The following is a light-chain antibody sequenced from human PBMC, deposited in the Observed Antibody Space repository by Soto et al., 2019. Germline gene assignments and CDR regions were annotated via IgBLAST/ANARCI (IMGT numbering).Light chain of an antibody. CDR2: EVT. J-gene: IGLJ3*02. V-gene: IGLV2-14*03. CDR3: CSHSSSSTWM. Sequence: QSVLTQTASVSGSPGQSITISCTGTSSDVGGYNFVSWYQQHPGKAPKLIIHEVTNRPSGVSGRFSGSKSGNTAFLTISGLQAEDEAVYYCCSHSSSSTWMFGGGTKLTVL. CDR1: SSDVGGYNF.